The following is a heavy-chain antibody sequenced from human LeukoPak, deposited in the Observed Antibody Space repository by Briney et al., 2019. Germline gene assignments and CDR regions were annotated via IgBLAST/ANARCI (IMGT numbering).Heavy chain of an antibody. CDR2: IIPIFGTP. Sequence: SVKVSCKASGGTFSSYAISWVRQAPGQGLEWMGGIIPIFGTPNYARKFQGRVTITADESTSTAYMELSSLRSEDTAMYYCARGEVPAHYFDYWGRGTLVTVSS. CDR3: ARGEVPAHYFDY. V-gene: IGHV1-69*13. D-gene: IGHD2-2*01. J-gene: IGHJ4*02. CDR1: GGTFSSYA.